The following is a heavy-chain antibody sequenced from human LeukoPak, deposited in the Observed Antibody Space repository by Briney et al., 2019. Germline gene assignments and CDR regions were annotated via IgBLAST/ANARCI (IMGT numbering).Heavy chain of an antibody. CDR1: GYTFTSYG. D-gene: IGHD1-26*01. V-gene: IGHV1-69*05. J-gene: IGHJ5*02. Sequence: GASVKVSCKASGYTFTSYGISWVRQAPGQGLEWMGGIIPIFGTANYAQKFQGRVTITTDESTSTAYMELSSLRSEDTAVYYCARDLHGALFDPWGQGTLVTVSS. CDR2: IIPIFGTA. CDR3: ARDLHGALFDP.